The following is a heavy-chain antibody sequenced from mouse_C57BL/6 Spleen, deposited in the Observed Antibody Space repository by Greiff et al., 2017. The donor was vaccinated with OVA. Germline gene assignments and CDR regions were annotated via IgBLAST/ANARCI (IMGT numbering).Heavy chain of an antibody. CDR1: GYTFTSYW. CDR2: IDPNSGGT. Sequence: QVHVKQPGAELVKPGASVKLSCKASGYTFTSYWMHWVKQRPGRGLEWIGRIDPNSGGTKYNEKFKSKATLTVDKPSSTAYMQLSSLTSEDSAVYYCARSDDYDVAWYAMDYWGQGTSVTVSS. V-gene: IGHV1-72*01. CDR3: ARSDDYDVAWYAMDY. J-gene: IGHJ4*01. D-gene: IGHD2-4*01.